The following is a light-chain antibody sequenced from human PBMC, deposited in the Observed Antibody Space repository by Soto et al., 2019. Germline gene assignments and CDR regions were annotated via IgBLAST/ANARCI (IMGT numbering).Light chain of an antibody. CDR2: DAS. J-gene: IGKJ4*01. V-gene: IGKV1D-13*01. CDR3: QQFNNYLLT. CDR1: RGISSA. Sequence: AIQLTQSPSSLSASVGDRVTITCRASRGISSALAWYQQKPGKAPKLLIYDASSLEGGVPSRFSGSGSGTDFTLTISSLQPEDFATYYCQQFNNYLLTFGGGTKVDIK.